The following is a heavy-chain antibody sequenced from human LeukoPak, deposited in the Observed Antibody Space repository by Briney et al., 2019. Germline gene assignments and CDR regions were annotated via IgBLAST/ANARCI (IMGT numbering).Heavy chain of an antibody. D-gene: IGHD4-17*01. V-gene: IGHV1-2*02. Sequence: ASVKVSCKASGYSFTGHYMHWVRQAPGQGLECMGWINPKSGGTNYAQKFQGRVTMTRDTSISTAYMELRRLTSDDTAVYYCARWRVSTGGFDYWGHGTQITVSS. CDR2: INPKSGGT. CDR1: GYSFTGHY. J-gene: IGHJ4*01. CDR3: ARWRVSTGGFDY.